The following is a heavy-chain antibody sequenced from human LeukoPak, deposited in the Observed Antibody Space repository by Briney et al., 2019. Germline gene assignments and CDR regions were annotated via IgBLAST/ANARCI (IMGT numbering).Heavy chain of an antibody. CDR2: INTDGTVT. V-gene: IGHV3-74*01. CDR1: GFTFSKYW. D-gene: IGHD6-19*01. J-gene: IGHJ4*02. CDR3: ATKQWLAPPPDS. Sequence: PGGSLRLSCAASGFTFSKYWMLWVRQAPGKGLKSVSRINTDGTVTTYADSVKGRFTVSRDNADNTMFLQMNSLRDEDTAVYYCATKQWLAPPPDSWGQGTPVTVSS.